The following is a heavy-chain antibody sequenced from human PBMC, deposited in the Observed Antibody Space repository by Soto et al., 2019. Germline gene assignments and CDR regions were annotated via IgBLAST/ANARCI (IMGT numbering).Heavy chain of an antibody. Sequence: SETLSLTCTVFAGSVSSVSYSWSWMRQPPGKGLEWLGSIYTSVCTNYNSSLEKRVTISVDTSKNHFSLRMSSVTAADTAVYYCARESGSGSYYFDYWGRGTLVTVSS. CDR2: IYTSVCT. CDR1: AGSVSSVSYS. J-gene: IGHJ4*02. D-gene: IGHD3-10*01. CDR3: ARESGSGSYYFDY. V-gene: IGHV4-61*03.